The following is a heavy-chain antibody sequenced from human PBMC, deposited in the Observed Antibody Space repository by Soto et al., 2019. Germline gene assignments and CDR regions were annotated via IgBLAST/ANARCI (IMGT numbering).Heavy chain of an antibody. V-gene: IGHV4-30-4*01. J-gene: IGHJ2*01. Sequence: QVQLQESGPGLVKPSQTLSLTCTVSGGSISSGDYYWSWIRQPPGKGLEWIGYIYYSGSTYYNPSLKSRVTISVDTSTNQSSLKLSSETAADTAVYSCASLEYSNSWYFDLWGRGTLVTVSS. CDR3: ASLEYSNSWYFDL. CDR1: GGSISSGDYY. D-gene: IGHD4-4*01. CDR2: IYYSGST.